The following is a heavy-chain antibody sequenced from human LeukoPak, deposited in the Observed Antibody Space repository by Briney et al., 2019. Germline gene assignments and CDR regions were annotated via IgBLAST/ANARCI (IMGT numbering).Heavy chain of an antibody. CDR1: GFTFSYFW. CDR3: ARDNVGATPFDY. Sequence: GGSLRLSCAASGFTFSYFWMSWAHQAPGKGLEWVANINLDGTEKHYVDSVKGRFTISRDNARKSLYLQMNSLRAEDTAVYHCARDNVGATPFDYWGQGTLVSVSS. CDR2: INLDGTEK. V-gene: IGHV3-7*05. J-gene: IGHJ4*02. D-gene: IGHD1-26*01.